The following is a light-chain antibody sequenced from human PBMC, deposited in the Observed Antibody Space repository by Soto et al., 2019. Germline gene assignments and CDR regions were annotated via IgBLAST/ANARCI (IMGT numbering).Light chain of an antibody. V-gene: IGLV1-44*01. CDR3: AALDDSRNGVV. CDR2: GND. J-gene: IGLJ2*01. CDR1: SSNIGGNI. Sequence: QSVLTQPPSASGTPGQRVTISCSGSSSNIGGNIVNWYQQLPGTAPKLLIFGNDQRPSWVPDRFSGSKSGTSAALAISGLQSEDEANYYCAALDDSRNGVVFGGGTKLTVL.